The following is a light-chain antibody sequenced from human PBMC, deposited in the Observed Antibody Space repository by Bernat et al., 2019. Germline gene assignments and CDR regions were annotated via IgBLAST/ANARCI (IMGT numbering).Light chain of an antibody. CDR1: QSISSN. Sequence: EIVMTQSPGTLSVSPGERATLSCRASQSISSNLAWYQQKPGQAPRLLMYGASTRATGIPARFSGSGSGTEFTLTISSLEPEDFAVYYCQQRSNWPPWTFGQGTKVEIK. CDR2: GAS. V-gene: IGKV3-15*01. J-gene: IGKJ1*01. CDR3: QQRSNWPPWT.